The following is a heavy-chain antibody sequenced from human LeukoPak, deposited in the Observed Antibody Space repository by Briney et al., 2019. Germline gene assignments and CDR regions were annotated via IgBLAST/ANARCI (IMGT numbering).Heavy chain of an antibody. Sequence: LRLSCEASGFIVSNYEMNWVRLAPGKGLEWIGYIHYSGSTNYNPSLKSRVTISVDTSKNQFSLKLSSVTAADTAVYYCARTTEGGYTYGYFYYYYMDVWGKGTTVTISS. D-gene: IGHD5-18*01. CDR1: GFIVSNYE. V-gene: IGHV4-59*02. CDR2: IHYSGST. J-gene: IGHJ6*03. CDR3: ARTTEGGYTYGYFYYYYMDV.